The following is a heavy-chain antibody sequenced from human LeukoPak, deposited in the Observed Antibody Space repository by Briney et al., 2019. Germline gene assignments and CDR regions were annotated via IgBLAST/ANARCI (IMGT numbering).Heavy chain of an antibody. J-gene: IGHJ5*02. Sequence: SETLSLTCTVSGGSVSSGSYYWRWIRQPPGKGLEWIGYIYYSGSTNYNPSLKSRVTISVDTSKNQFSLKLSSVTAADTAVYYCARGGDWFDPWGQGALVTVSS. CDR2: IYYSGST. CDR3: ARGGDWFDP. CDR1: GGSVSSGSYY. V-gene: IGHV4-61*01. D-gene: IGHD3-10*01.